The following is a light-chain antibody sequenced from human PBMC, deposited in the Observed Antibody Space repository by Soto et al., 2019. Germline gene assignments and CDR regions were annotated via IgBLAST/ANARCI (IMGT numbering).Light chain of an antibody. CDR2: EVS. J-gene: IGLJ2*01. CDR1: SNDLGIYNY. V-gene: IGLV2-14*01. Sequence: QSVLTQPASVSGSPGQSITISCTATSNDLGIYNYVSWYQHHPGRAPKLMIYEVSNRPSGVSNRFSGSKSGNTASLTISGLQAEDEADYYCSSYTTSNTVVFGGGTKVTVL. CDR3: SSYTTSNTVV.